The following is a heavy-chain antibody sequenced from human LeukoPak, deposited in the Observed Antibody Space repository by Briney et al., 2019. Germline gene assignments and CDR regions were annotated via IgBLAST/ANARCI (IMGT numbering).Heavy chain of an antibody. V-gene: IGHV4-39*01. CDR3: ASSIPPFDP. CDR2: IYYSGGT. Sequence: SETLSLTCAVSGGSISRSSYSWGWIRQPPGKGLEWIGNIYYSGGTYYNPSLKSRVTISVDTVKNQFSLKLRSVTAADTAVYYCASSIPPFDPWGQGTLVTVSS. CDR1: GGSISRSSYS. J-gene: IGHJ5*02.